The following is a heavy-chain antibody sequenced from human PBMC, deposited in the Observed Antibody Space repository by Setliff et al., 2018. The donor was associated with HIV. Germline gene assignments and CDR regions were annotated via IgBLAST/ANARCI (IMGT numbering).Heavy chain of an antibody. V-gene: IGHV3-30*04. CDR1: GFDFNTYT. CDR3: ATDRGGSNPRQYLRLGNSLYYQWHYFFYGMDV. Sequence: PGGSLRLSCTASGFDFNTYTMHWVRQAPGKGLEWVGVITFDESGSFYGDSVKGRFTISRDNSMNTLYLHLNRLMTEDTAVYYCATDRGGSNPRQYLRLGNSLYYQWHYFFYGMDVWGQGTTVTVSS. CDR2: ITFDESGS. D-gene: IGHD6-19*01. J-gene: IGHJ6*02.